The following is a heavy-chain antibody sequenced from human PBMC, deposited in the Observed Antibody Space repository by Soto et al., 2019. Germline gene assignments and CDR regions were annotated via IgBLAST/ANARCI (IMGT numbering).Heavy chain of an antibody. D-gene: IGHD6-6*01. CDR2: IIPIFGTA. CDR1: GGTFSSYA. V-gene: IGHV1-69*13. Sequence: SVKVSCKASGGTFSSYAISWVRQAPGQGLEWMGGIIPIFGTANYAQKFQGRVTITADESTSTAYMELSSLRSEDTAVYYCAKSIAARPRRDYYYGMDVWGQGTTVT. CDR3: AKSIAARPRRDYYYGMDV. J-gene: IGHJ6*02.